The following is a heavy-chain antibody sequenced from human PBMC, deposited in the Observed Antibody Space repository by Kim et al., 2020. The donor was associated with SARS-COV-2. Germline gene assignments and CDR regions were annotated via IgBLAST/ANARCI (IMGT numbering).Heavy chain of an antibody. V-gene: IGHV3-21*01. CDR1: GFTFSSYS. Sequence: GGSLRLSCAASGFTFSSYSMNWVRQAPGKGLEWVSSISSSSSYIYYADSVKGRFTISRDNAKNSLYLQMNSLRAEDTAVYYCARASNYVGHYYYYGMDVWGQGTTVTVSS. CDR3: ARASNYVGHYYYYGMDV. D-gene: IGHD4-4*01. J-gene: IGHJ6*02. CDR2: ISSSSSYI.